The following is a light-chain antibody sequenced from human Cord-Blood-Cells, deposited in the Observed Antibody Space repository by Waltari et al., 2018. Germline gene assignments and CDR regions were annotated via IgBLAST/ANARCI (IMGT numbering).Light chain of an antibody. CDR2: GAS. CDR1: QSVSSSY. V-gene: IGKV3-20*01. J-gene: IGKJ1*01. Sequence: EIVLTQSPGTLSLSPGERATLSCRASQSVSSSYLALYQQKPGQAPRLLIFGASSRATGIPDRFSGSGSGTDFTLTISRLEPEDFAVYYCQQYGSSPTCGQGTKVEIK. CDR3: QQYGSSPT.